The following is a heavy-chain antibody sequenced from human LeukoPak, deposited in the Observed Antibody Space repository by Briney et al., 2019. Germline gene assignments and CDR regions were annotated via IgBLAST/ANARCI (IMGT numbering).Heavy chain of an antibody. J-gene: IGHJ5*02. D-gene: IGHD6-13*01. Sequence: SETLSLTCTVSGGSISSYYWSWIRQPPGKGLEWLGYIYYSGSTNYNPSLKSRVTISVDTSKNQFSLQLNSVTPEDTAVYYCARERAAAGTGSFPHSGWFDPWGQGTLVTVSS. CDR3: ARERAAAGTGSFPHSGWFDP. CDR1: GGSISSYY. V-gene: IGHV4-59*12. CDR2: IYYSGST.